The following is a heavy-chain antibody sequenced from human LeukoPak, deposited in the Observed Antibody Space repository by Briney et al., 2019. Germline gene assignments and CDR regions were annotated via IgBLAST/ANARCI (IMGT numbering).Heavy chain of an antibody. CDR1: GFTFRDYY. V-gene: IGHV3-69-1*01. CDR2: ISSSGII. J-gene: IGHJ4*02. D-gene: IGHD7-27*01. Sequence: GGSLRLSCAASGFTFRDYYMSWIHQAPGKGLEWVSYISSSGIIYYADSVKGRFTISRDNARNSLYLQMNSLRAEDTAVYYCAREEGGKLGIDYYFDYWGQGTLVTVSS. CDR3: AREEGGKLGIDYYFDY.